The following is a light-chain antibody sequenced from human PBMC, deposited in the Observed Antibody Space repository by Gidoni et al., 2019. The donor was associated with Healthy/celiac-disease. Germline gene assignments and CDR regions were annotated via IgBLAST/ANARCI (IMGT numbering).Light chain of an antibody. Sequence: EIVLTQSPATRSLSPGERATLSCRASQSVSSYLAWYQQKPGQAPRLLIYDASNRATGIPARFSGSGSGTDFTLTISSLEPEDLAVYYCQQRSNWITFGQXTRLEIK. J-gene: IGKJ5*01. CDR1: QSVSSY. V-gene: IGKV3-11*01. CDR3: QQRSNWIT. CDR2: DAS.